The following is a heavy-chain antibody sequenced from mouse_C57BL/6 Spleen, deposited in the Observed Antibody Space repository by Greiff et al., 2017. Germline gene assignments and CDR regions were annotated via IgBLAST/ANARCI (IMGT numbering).Heavy chain of an antibody. D-gene: IGHD2-3*01. CDR1: GYSFTGYY. CDR3: ASQMGSGAMDY. Sequence: EVKLQESGPELVKPGASVKISCKASGYSFTGYYMHWVKQSHGNILDWIGYIYPYNGVSSYNQKFKGKATLTVDKSSSTAYMELRSLTSEDSAVYYCASQMGSGAMDYWGQGTSVTVSS. CDR2: IYPYNGVS. J-gene: IGHJ4*01. V-gene: IGHV1-31*01.